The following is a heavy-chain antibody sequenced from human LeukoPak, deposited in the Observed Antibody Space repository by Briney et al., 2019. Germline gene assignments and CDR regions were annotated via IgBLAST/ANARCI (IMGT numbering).Heavy chain of an antibody. CDR3: AREGGAISFIDY. CDR1: GGSISSYY. D-gene: IGHD3-16*02. J-gene: IGHJ4*02. CDR2: IYNSGST. Sequence: PSETLSLTCTVSGGSISSYYWSWIRQPPGKGLEWIGYIYNSGSTNYTPYLKSRVTISIDTSKNQFSLKLSSVTAADTAVYYCAREGGAISFIDYWGQGTLVTVSS. V-gene: IGHV4-59*01.